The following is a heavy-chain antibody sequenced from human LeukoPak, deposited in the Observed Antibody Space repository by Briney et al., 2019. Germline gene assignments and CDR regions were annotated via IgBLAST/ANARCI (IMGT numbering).Heavy chain of an antibody. Sequence: GGSLRLSCAASGFTFSSFAINWVRQAPGKGLEWVSVITGSGSGADYADSVKGRFTISRDNSKNTLYLQMNSLRAEDTAVYYCARDLGALPFDYWGQGTLVTVSS. CDR1: GFTFSSFA. CDR3: ARDLGALPFDY. J-gene: IGHJ4*02. V-gene: IGHV3-23*01. CDR2: ITGSGSGA. D-gene: IGHD3-16*01.